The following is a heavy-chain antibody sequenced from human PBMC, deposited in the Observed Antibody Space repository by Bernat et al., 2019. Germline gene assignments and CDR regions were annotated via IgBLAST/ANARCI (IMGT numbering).Heavy chain of an antibody. CDR2: IYYSGST. CDR1: GGSISSSSYY. CDR3: ARPGASNYYYGMDV. Sequence: QLQLQESGPGLVKPSETLSLTCTVSGGSISSSSYYWGWIRQPPGKGLEWIGSIYYSGSTYYNPSLKSRVTISVDTSKNQFSLKLSSVTAADTAVYYCARPGASNYYYGMDVWGQGTTVTVSS. J-gene: IGHJ6*02. V-gene: IGHV4-39*01.